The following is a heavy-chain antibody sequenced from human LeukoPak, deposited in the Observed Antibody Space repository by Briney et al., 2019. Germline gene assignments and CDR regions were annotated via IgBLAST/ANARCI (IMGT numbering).Heavy chain of an antibody. Sequence: GESLKISCKGSGYRFTSYWIGWVRQMPGKGLEWMGINYPGDSDTRYSPSFQGQVTISADKSISTAYLQWSSLKASDTAMYYCARHYCSSTSCYTGPDYRGQGTLVTVSS. V-gene: IGHV5-51*01. CDR3: ARHYCSSTSCYTGPDY. CDR2: NYPGDSDT. CDR1: GYRFTSYW. D-gene: IGHD2-2*02. J-gene: IGHJ4*02.